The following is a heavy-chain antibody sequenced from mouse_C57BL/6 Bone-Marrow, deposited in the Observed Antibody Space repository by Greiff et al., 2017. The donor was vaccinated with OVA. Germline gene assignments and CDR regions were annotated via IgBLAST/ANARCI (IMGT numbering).Heavy chain of an antibody. V-gene: IGHV1-82*01. J-gene: IGHJ2*01. CDR1: GYAFSSSW. D-gene: IGHD2-2*01. CDR3: ARQLWLRPYYFDY. Sequence: VQLQQSGPELVKPGASVKISCKASGYAFSSSWMNWVKQRPGKGLEWIGRIYPGDGDTNYNGKFKGKATLTADKSSSTAYMQLSSLTSEDSAVYFCARQLWLRPYYFDYWGQGTTLTVSS. CDR2: IYPGDGDT.